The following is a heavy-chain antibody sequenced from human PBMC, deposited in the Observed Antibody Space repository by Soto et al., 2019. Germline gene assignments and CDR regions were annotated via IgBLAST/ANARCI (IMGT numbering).Heavy chain of an antibody. CDR1: GFTFSDYY. D-gene: IGHD6-13*01. Sequence: GSLRLSCAASGFTFSDYYMSWIRQAPGKGLEWVSYISSSGSTIYYADSVKGRFTISRDNAKNSLYLQMNSLRAEDTAVYYCARDSSSYSLDYWYFDLWGRGTLVTAPQ. CDR3: ARDSSSYSLDYWYFDL. CDR2: ISSSGSTI. J-gene: IGHJ2*01. V-gene: IGHV3-11*01.